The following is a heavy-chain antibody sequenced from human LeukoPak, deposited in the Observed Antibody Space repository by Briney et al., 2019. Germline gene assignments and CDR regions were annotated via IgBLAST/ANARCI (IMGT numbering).Heavy chain of an antibody. V-gene: IGHV3-30*18. D-gene: IGHD4-11*01. CDR2: ISYDGSNK. CDR1: GFTFSSYG. Sequence: TGGSLRLSCAASGFTFSSYGLHWVRQAPGKGLEWVAVISYDGSNKYYADSVKGRFTISRDNSKNTLYLQMNSLRAEDTAVYYCAKALALGPYSSHYYYGMDVWGQGTTVTVSS. J-gene: IGHJ6*02. CDR3: AKALALGPYSSHYYYGMDV.